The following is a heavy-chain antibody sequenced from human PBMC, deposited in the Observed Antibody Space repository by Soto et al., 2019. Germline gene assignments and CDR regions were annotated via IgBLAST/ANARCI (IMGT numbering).Heavy chain of an antibody. CDR1: GGTFSSYA. CDR2: IIPIFGTA. J-gene: IGHJ5*02. V-gene: IGHV1-69*13. CDR3: ARTAYYGSGSFISYNWFDP. Sequence: SVKVSCKASGGTFSSYAISWVRRAPGQGLEWMGGIIPIFGTANYAQKLQGRVTITADESTSTAYMELSSLRSEDTAVYYCARTAYYGSGSFISYNWFDPWGQGTLVTVSS. D-gene: IGHD3-10*01.